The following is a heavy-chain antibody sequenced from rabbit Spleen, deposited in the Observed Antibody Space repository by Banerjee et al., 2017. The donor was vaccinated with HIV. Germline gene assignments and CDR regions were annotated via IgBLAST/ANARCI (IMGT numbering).Heavy chain of an antibody. CDR3: ARDSSSSFSSYGMDL. Sequence: QEQLEESGGDLVKPGASLTLTCKASGLDFSSSYWICWVRQAPGKGLEWIACIDAGSSDFTYHASWAKGRFTISKTSSTTVTLQATSLTAADTATYFCARDSSSSFSSYGMDLWGPGTLVTVS. V-gene: IGHV1S45*01. D-gene: IGHD1-1*01. CDR2: IDAGSSDFT. J-gene: IGHJ6*01. CDR1: GLDFSSSYW.